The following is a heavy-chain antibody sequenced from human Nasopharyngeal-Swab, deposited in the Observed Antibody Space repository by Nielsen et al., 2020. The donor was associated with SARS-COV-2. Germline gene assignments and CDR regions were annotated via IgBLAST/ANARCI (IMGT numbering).Heavy chain of an antibody. V-gene: IGHV4-34*01. Sequence: GSLRLSCAVYGGSFSGYYWSWIRQPPGKGLERIGEINHSGSTNYNPSLKSRVTISVDTSKNQFSLKLSSVTAADTAVYYCARVYRGYCSSTSCHEDYYYGMDVWGQGTTVTVSS. D-gene: IGHD2-2*01. J-gene: IGHJ6*02. CDR3: ARVYRGYCSSTSCHEDYYYGMDV. CDR2: INHSGST. CDR1: GGSFSGYY.